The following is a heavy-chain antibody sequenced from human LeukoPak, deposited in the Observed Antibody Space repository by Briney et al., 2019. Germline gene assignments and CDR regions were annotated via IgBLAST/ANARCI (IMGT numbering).Heavy chain of an antibody. J-gene: IGHJ4*02. D-gene: IGHD6-6*01. Sequence: SGPTLVKPTQTLTLTCTFSGFSLSTTGVGVGWIRQPPGKALEWLVLIYWDDDKRYSPSLKSRLTITKDTSKNLVVLTMTNMDPVDTATYYCAHRRVASSSFLYDYWGQGTLVTVSS. CDR3: AHRRVASSSFLYDY. CDR2: IYWDDDK. V-gene: IGHV2-5*02. CDR1: GFSLSTTGVG.